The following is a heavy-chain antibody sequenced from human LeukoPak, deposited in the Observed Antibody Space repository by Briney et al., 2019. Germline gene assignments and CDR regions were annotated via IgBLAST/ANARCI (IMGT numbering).Heavy chain of an antibody. CDR3: ARDRVAARPGWFDP. Sequence: GASVKVSCKASGYTFTSYGISWVRQAPGQGLEWMGWISAYNGNTNYAQKLQGRVTMTTDTSTGTAYMELRSLTSDDTAVYYCARDRVAARPGWFDPWGQGSLVTVSS. D-gene: IGHD6-6*01. CDR1: GYTFTSYG. J-gene: IGHJ5*02. V-gene: IGHV1-18*01. CDR2: ISAYNGNT.